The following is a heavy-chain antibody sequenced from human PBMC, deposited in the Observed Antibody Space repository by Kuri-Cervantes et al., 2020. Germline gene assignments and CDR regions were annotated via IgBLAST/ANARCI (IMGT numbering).Heavy chain of an antibody. CDR3: ARPGEGSGSYGAFDI. CDR1: GFTFSSYW. V-gene: IGHV3-7*01. J-gene: IGHJ3*02. CDR2: IKQDGSEK. D-gene: IGHD3-10*01. Sequence: GGSLRLSCAASGFTFSSYWMSWVRQAPGKGLEWVANIKQDGSEKYYVDSVKGRFTISRDNAKNSLDLQMNSLRAEDTAVYYCARPGEGSGSYGAFDIWGQGTVVTVSS.